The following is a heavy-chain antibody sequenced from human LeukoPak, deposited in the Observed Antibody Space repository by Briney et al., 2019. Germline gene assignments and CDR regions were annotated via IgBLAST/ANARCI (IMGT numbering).Heavy chain of an antibody. Sequence: SETLSLTCTVSDDSSSSSSYFWGWIRQPPGKGLEWIGNIYYSGSTYYNPSLKSRVTISVDTSKNQFSLKLSSVTAADTAVYYCARLPRAEREFDPWGQGTLVTVSS. CDR2: IYYSGST. J-gene: IGHJ5*02. CDR1: DDSSSSSSYF. CDR3: ARLPRAEREFDP. V-gene: IGHV4-39*01.